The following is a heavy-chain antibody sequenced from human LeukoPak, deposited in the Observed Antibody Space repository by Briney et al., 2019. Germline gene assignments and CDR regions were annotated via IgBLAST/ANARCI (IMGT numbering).Heavy chain of an antibody. V-gene: IGHV3-74*01. D-gene: IGHD6-6*01. CDR1: GFTFRLYW. CDR2: INSDQSNT. J-gene: IGHJ4*02. Sequence: GGSLRLSCAASGFTFRLYWMHWVRQAPGKGLVWVSRINSDQSNTTYADSVKGRFTISRDNAKNTLYLQMNSLRAEDTAVYYCARLTSVLVVWGQGALVTISS. CDR3: ARLTSVLVV.